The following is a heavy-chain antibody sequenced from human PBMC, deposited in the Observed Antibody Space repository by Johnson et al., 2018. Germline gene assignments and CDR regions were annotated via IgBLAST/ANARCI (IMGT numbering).Heavy chain of an antibody. D-gene: IGHD3-3*01. CDR1: GFTFDDYA. V-gene: IGHV3-9*01. CDR3: AKKAPDFWSGVRPLGYFQH. CDR2: ISWNSGSI. Sequence: VQLVQSGGGLVQPGRSLRLSCAASGFTFDDYAMHWVRQAPGKGLEWVSGISWNSGSIGYADSVKGRFTISRDNAKNSLYLQMNSLRAEDTAVYYCAKKAPDFWSGVRPLGYFQHWGQGTLVTVSS. J-gene: IGHJ1*01.